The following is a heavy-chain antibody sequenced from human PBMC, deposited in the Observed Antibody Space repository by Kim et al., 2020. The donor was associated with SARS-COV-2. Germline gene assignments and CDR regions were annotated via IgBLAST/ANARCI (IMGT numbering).Heavy chain of an antibody. J-gene: IGHJ3*01. CDR1: GFSFSTYS. V-gene: IGHV3-21*01. CDR2: IDSSSTYI. CDR3: APGKLQNAFAF. D-gene: IGHD2-15*01. Sequence: GGSLRLSCAASGFSFSTYSMAWVRQAPGKGLDWVSSIDSSSTYIYYADSVKGRFTISRDNAKNSLFLQMNSLRAEDTAVYYCAPGKLQNAFAFWGEGTMVTVSS.